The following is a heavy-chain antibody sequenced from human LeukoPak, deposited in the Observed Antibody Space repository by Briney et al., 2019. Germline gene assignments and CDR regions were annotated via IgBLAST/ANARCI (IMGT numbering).Heavy chain of an antibody. Sequence: PGGSLRLSCAASGFTFSSYSMNWVRQAPGKGLEWVSSISSSSSYIYYADSVKGRFTISRDNAKNSLYLQMNSLRAEDTAVYYCARSSLVGATFDYWGQGTLVTVSS. CDR3: ARSSLVGATFDY. D-gene: IGHD1-26*01. CDR1: GFTFSSYS. V-gene: IGHV3-21*01. CDR2: ISSSSSYI. J-gene: IGHJ4*02.